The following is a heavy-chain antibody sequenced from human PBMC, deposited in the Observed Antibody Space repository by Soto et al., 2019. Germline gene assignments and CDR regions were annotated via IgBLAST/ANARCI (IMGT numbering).Heavy chain of an antibody. J-gene: IGHJ6*02. CDR3: ATRSATFFFYGMDV. CDR1: GGSITAGNYV. CDR2: ISYSGT. V-gene: IGHV4-30-4*01. D-gene: IGHD1-26*01. Sequence: PSETLSLTCTVSGGSITAGNYVLTWIRQSPGKGLEWIGYISYSGTYYNPSLKSRLTIPIDTSKNQLSLQVTSVTAADTAVYYCATRSATFFFYGMDVWGQGTTVTVSS.